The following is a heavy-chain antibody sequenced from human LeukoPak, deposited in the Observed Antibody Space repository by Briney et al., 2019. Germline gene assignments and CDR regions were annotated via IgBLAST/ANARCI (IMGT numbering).Heavy chain of an antibody. D-gene: IGHD7-27*01. Sequence: ASVKVSCKFSGYTLTELSMHWVRQAPGKGLEWMGGFDPEDGETIYAQKFQGRVTMTDDTSTDTDYMELSRLRSENTAVYYCATASLSGDYYYYYGMDVWGQGTTVTVSS. CDR2: FDPEDGET. CDR1: GYTLTELS. CDR3: ATASLSGDYYYYYGMDV. V-gene: IGHV1-24*01. J-gene: IGHJ6*02.